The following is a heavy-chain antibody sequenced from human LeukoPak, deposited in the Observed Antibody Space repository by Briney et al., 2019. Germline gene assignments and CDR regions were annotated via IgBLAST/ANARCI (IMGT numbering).Heavy chain of an antibody. CDR3: AKPQADFWSGYPRYYFDY. V-gene: IGHV3-23*01. J-gene: IGHJ4*02. Sequence: GGPLRLSCAASGFTFSSYAMSWVRQAPGKVLEWVSAISGSGGSTYYADSVKGRFTISRDNSKNTLYLQMNSLRAEDTAVYYCAKPQADFWSGYPRYYFDYWGQGTLVTVSS. CDR1: GFTFSSYA. D-gene: IGHD3-3*01. CDR2: ISGSGGST.